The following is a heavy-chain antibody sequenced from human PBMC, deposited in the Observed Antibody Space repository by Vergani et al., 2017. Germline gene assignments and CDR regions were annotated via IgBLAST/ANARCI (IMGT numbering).Heavy chain of an antibody. V-gene: IGHV3-48*01. CDR3: AVDNSGFNLVYYGSGSLLDP. J-gene: IGHJ5*02. Sequence: EVQLVESGGGLVQPGGSLRLSCAASGFTFSSYSMNWVRQAPGKGLEWVSYISSSSSTIYYADSVKGRFTISRDNAKNSLYLLMNRLGAEDTAVYYCAVDNSGFNLVYYGSGSLLDPWGQGTLVTVSS. D-gene: IGHD3-10*01. CDR1: GFTFSSYS. CDR2: ISSSSSTI.